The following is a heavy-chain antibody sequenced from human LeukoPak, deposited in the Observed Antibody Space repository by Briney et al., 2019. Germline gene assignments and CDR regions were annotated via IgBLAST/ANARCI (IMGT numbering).Heavy chain of an antibody. CDR1: GFTFSNAW. CDR2: IKAKTDGGTT. Sequence: PGGSLRLSCAASGFTFSNAWMSWVRQAPGKGLEWVGRIKAKTDGGTTDYAAPVKGRFTISRDDSKNTLYLQMNSLKTEDTAVYYCTTTARVWNRRSWYLVFWGQGTLVTVSS. J-gene: IGHJ4*02. D-gene: IGHD6-13*01. V-gene: IGHV3-15*01. CDR3: TTTARVWNRRSWYLVF.